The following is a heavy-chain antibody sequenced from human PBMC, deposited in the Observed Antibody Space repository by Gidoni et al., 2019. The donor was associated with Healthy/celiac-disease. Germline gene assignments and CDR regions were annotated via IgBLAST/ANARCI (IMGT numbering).Heavy chain of an antibody. CDR2: IYTSGST. D-gene: IGHD5-18*01. J-gene: IGHJ5*02. CDR1: GGSISSGSYY. Sequence: QVQLQESGPRLVMPSQTLYLTRTVSGGSISSGSYYWCWLRQPAVKGLEWIGRIYTSGSTNSHPSLKSLVTISVDTSNNQFSLKLSSVTASDTAVYYCARERYSYGPWGQGTLVTVSS. V-gene: IGHV4-61*02. CDR3: ARERYSYGP.